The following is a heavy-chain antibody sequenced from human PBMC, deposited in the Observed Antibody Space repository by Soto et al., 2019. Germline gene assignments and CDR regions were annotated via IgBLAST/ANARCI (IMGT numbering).Heavy chain of an antibody. D-gene: IGHD3-3*02. V-gene: IGHV4-39*01. J-gene: IGHJ6*03. CDR2: IYYSGST. CDR3: SRPWVSFLGYSYYMDV. Sequence: SETLSLTCTVSGGSISRSTYYWGWFRQPPGKGLEWIGNIYYSGSTYYNPSLKSRVTISVDTSKNQFSLKLSSVTAADTAVYYCSRPWVSFLGYSYYMDVWGKGTTVTVSS. CDR1: GGSISRSTYY.